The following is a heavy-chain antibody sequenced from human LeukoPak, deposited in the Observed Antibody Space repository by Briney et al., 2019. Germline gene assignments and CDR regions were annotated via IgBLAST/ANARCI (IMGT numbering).Heavy chain of an antibody. CDR1: GASMSSYY. V-gene: IGHV4-4*07. CDR2: IYTDGST. CDR3: TTYRQQLAFDT. D-gene: IGHD6-13*01. J-gene: IGHJ4*02. Sequence: PSETLSLTCTVPGASMSSYYWSWIRQSAGKGLEWIGRIYTDGSTNYSPSLKSRVTMSVDTSKKQFSLKLNSVTAADTAVYYCTTYRQQLAFDTWGQGTLVTV.